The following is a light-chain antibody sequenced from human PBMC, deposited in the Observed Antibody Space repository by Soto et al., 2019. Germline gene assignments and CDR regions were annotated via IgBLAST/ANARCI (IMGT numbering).Light chain of an antibody. J-gene: IGKJ5*01. CDR3: QQRSDWPLT. CDR2: DAS. V-gene: IGKV3-11*01. Sequence: EIVLPQSPATLSLSPGERATLSCRASQSVSSYLAWYQQKPGQAPRLLMYDASNRATGIPARFSGSGSGTDFTLTISSLEPEDFAVYYCQQRSDWPLTFGQGTRLEIK. CDR1: QSVSSY.